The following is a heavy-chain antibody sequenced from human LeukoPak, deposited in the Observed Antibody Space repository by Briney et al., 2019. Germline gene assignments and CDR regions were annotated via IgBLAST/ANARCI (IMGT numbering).Heavy chain of an antibody. CDR1: GFTFGDYA. CDR2: IRSKAYGGTT. Sequence: GGSLRLSCTASGFTFGDYAMSWVRQAPGKGLEWVGFIRSKAYGGTTEYAASVKGRFTISRDDSKSIAYLQMNSLKTEDTAVYYCTREGPLPPDYYDYGMDVWGQGTTVTVSS. CDR3: TREGPLPPDYYDYGMDV. J-gene: IGHJ6*02. V-gene: IGHV3-49*04.